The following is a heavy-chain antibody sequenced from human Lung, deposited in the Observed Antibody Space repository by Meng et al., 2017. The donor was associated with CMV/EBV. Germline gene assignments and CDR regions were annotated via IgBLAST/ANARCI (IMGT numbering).Heavy chain of an antibody. CDR2: INPNSGGT. D-gene: IGHD2-2*01. V-gene: IGHV1-2*02. J-gene: IGHJ6*02. CDR1: GYTFTGYY. Sequence: SVKVSXKASGYTFTGYYMHWVRQAPGQGLEWMGWINPNSGGTNYAQKFQGRVTMTRDTSISTAYMELSRLRSDDTAVYYCARNGYCSSTSCYRYGMNVWGQGTTVTVSS. CDR3: ARNGYCSSTSCYRYGMNV.